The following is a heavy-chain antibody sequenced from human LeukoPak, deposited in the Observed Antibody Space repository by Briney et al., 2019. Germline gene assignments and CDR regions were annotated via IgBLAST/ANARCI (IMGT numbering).Heavy chain of an antibody. CDR3: AKGPFKVTPNWFDP. CDR1: GFTFSDYS. Sequence: SGGSLRLSCAASGFTFSDYSMNWVRQAPGKGLEWVSAISGSGGSTYYADSVKGRFTISRDNSKNTLYLQMNSLRAEDTAVYYCAKGPFKVTPNWFDPWGQGTLVTVSS. CDR2: ISGSGGST. J-gene: IGHJ5*02. V-gene: IGHV3-23*01. D-gene: IGHD5-18*01.